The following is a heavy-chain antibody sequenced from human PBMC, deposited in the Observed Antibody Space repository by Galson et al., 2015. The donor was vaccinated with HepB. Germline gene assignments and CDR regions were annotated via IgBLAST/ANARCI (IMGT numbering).Heavy chain of an antibody. CDR3: ARDQKVVGDLFYYYGLDV. Sequence: SLRLSCAASGFSFSSYGMHWVRQAPGKGLECVAVIWHNGSCQYYADSVKGRFTISRDNSKDTLFLQMNSLRAEDTAVYYCARDQKVVGDLFYYYGLDVWGQGTTVTVS. D-gene: IGHD3-3*01. J-gene: IGHJ6*02. CDR2: IWHNGSCQ. CDR1: GFSFSSYG. V-gene: IGHV3-33*01.